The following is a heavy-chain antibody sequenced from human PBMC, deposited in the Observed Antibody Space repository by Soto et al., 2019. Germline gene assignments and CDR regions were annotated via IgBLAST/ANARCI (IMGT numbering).Heavy chain of an antibody. CDR1: GFTFSSYA. CDR2: ISGSGGST. D-gene: IGHD1-7*01. CDR3: AKDQELYGYYYYGMDV. V-gene: IGHV3-23*01. Sequence: GGSLRLSCAASGFTFSSYAMSWVRQAPGKGLEWASAISGSGGSTYYADSVKGRFTISRDNSKNTLYLQMNSLRAEDTAVYYCAKDQELYGYYYYGMDVWGQGTTVTVSS. J-gene: IGHJ6*02.